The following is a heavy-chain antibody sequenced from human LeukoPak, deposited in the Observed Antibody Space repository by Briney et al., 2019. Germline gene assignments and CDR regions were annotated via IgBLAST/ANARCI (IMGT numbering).Heavy chain of an antibody. Sequence: GGSLRLSCATSGFTDRSNYMNWVRQTPGKGLQWVSIIYSGGSTYYADSVRGRFIISRDDSKDTMYLQMNNLRAEDTALYYCVRDDDFGFDHWGQGTLVTVSS. V-gene: IGHV3-66*01. J-gene: IGHJ4*02. CDR2: IYSGGST. CDR3: VRDDDFGFDH. CDR1: GFTDRSNY. D-gene: IGHD3-3*01.